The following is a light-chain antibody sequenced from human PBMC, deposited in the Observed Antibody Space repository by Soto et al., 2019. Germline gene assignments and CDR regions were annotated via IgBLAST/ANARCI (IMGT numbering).Light chain of an antibody. J-gene: IGKJ1*01. CDR3: LQDHDYPRT. CDR2: SAT. V-gene: IGKV1-6*01. Sequence: AIQMTQSPTSLSASVGDRVIITCRASQDISKDLGWYQQKPGKAPKFLIYSATSTQSGVPSTLSGSGFGTDFTLTISSLQPEDFATYYCLQDHDYPRTFGQGTKV. CDR1: QDISKD.